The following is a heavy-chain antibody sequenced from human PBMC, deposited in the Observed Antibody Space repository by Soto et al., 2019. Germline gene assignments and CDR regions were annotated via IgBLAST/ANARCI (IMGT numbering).Heavy chain of an antibody. CDR1: GGSISSGSSY. Sequence: QVQLQESGPGLVKPSQTLSLTCTVSGGSISSGSSYWSWIRQHPGKGLEWIGYISYSGSTDYNPSLKSRVTIAVDTSKNQSSVKLSFVTAADTAVYYCARSPEATVTAVDYWGQGTLVTVSS. J-gene: IGHJ4*02. V-gene: IGHV4-31*03. CDR2: ISYSGST. D-gene: IGHD4-17*01. CDR3: ARSPEATVTAVDY.